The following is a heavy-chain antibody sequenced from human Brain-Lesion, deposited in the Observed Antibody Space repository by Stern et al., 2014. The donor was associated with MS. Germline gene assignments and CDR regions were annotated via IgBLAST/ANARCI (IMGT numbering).Heavy chain of an antibody. D-gene: IGHD5-12*01. V-gene: IGHV5-51*04. Sequence: EVHLVESGAEVKKPGESLKISCEASGYLFDDYWIGWVRQMSGRGLELVAIIFPRDSNTRYSPSVQGQVTIPAEKPISPAYLQWSSLKPPDPVIYYWARSPATPSGYDRFDYWGQGALVTVSS. CDR2: IFPRDSNT. J-gene: IGHJ4*02. CDR1: GYLFDDYW. CDR3: ARSPATPSGYDRFDY.